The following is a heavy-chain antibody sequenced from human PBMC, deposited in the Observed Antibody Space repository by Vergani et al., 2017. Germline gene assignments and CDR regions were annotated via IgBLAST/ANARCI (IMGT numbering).Heavy chain of an antibody. CDR2: INHSGST. Sequence: QVQLQQWGAGLLKPSETLSLTCAVYGGSFSGYYWSWIRQPPGKGLEWIGEINHSGSTNYNPSLKLRVTISVDTSKNQYSLKLSSVTAADTAVYYCARKGGYSSSWYGFGYYGMDVWGQGTTVTVSS. V-gene: IGHV4-34*01. CDR3: ARKGGYSSSWYGFGYYGMDV. CDR1: GGSFSGYY. D-gene: IGHD6-13*01. J-gene: IGHJ6*02.